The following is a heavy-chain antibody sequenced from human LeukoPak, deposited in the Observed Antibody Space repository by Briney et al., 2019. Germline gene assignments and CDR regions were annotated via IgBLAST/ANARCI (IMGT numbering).Heavy chain of an antibody. J-gene: IGHJ5*02. D-gene: IGHD3-10*01. CDR1: GGSISSYY. Sequence: SETLSLTCTVSGGSISSYYWSWIRQPPGKGLEWVGYIYYSGSTNYNPSLKNRVTISVDKTKKQLSLTLISVTAANTTGSYCECTNYNPSLKSRLTISVDTSKHQFSLKLSSVPGADTAVYYWARRYSYGHKAGYNCFAPWGQGTLVTVSS. CDR3: ECTNYNPSLKSRLTISVDTSKHQFSLKLSSVPGADTAVYYWARRYSYGHKAGYNCFAP. CDR2: IYYSGST. V-gene: IGHV4-59*01.